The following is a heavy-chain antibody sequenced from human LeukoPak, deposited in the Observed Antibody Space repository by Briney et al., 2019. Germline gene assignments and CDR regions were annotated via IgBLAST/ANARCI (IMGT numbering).Heavy chain of an antibody. CDR1: GFNFSTYA. CDR2: ISSSRSTI. CDR3: AREGVTGPFDY. D-gene: IGHD1-20*01. J-gene: IGHJ4*02. V-gene: IGHV3-48*01. Sequence: GGSLRLSCAASGFNFSTYAMSWVRQAPGKGLEWVSYISSSRSTIYYADSVKGRFTISRDNAKNSLYLQMNSLRAEDTAVYYCAREGVTGPFDYWGQGTLVTVSS.